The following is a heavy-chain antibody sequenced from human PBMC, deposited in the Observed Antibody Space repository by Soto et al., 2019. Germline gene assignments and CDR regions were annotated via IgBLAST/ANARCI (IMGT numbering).Heavy chain of an antibody. CDR2: IIPIFGTA. J-gene: IGHJ4*02. CDR3: ARTIGSYSY. D-gene: IGHD1-26*01. V-gene: IGHV1-69*13. Sequence: VASVKVSLKASGGTFSSYAISWVRQAPGQGLEWMGGIIPIFGTANYAQKFQGRVTITADESTSTAYMELRSLRSEATAVYYCARTIGSYSYWGQGTLVTVSS. CDR1: GGTFSSYA.